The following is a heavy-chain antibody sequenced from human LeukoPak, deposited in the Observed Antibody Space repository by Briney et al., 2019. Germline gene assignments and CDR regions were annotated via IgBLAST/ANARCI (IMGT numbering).Heavy chain of an antibody. CDR1: GGSISSYY. V-gene: IGHV4-59*08. D-gene: IGHD6-13*01. J-gene: IGHJ6*03. CDR3: ARADYSSTWSHDYYYMDV. CDR2: IYYSGST. Sequence: SETLSLTCTVSGGSISSYYWSWIRQPPGKGLEWIGYIYYSGSTNYNPSLKSRFTISVDTSKNQFSLKLSSVTAADTAVYYCARADYSSTWSHDYYYMDVWGKGTTVTVSS.